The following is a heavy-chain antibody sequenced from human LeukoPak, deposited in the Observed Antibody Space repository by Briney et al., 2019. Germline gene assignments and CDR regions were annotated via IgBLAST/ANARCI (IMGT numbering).Heavy chain of an antibody. J-gene: IGHJ5*01. CDR1: GYTFTSYA. CDR3: ARGDYSNGYPYQIDS. V-gene: IGHV1-2*02. D-gene: IGHD3-3*01. Sequence: GASVKVSCKASGYTFTSYAMNWVRQAPGQGLEWMGWINPSRGDTRYAQKFQDRVTMTRDTPITTAFLDLSSLTSDDTAVYYCARGDYSNGYPYQIDSWGQGTLVTVSS. CDR2: INPSRGDT.